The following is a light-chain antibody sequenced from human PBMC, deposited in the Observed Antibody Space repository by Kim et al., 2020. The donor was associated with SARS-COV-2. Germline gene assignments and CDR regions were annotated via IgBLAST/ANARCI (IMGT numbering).Light chain of an antibody. CDR2: AAS. V-gene: IGKV1-39*01. CDR3: QHSRCIPPIT. Sequence: SVGDRVTITCRSNQSVAFYVNWYQQRPGRAPNLLIYAASTLQSGVPSRFSGSGFGTEFTLTISSLQPEDFATYYSQHSRCIPPITFGQGTRLGIK. J-gene: IGKJ5*01. CDR1: QSVAFY.